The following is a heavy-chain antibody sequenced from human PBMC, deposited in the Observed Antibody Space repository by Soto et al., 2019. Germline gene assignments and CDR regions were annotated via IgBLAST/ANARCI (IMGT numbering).Heavy chain of an antibody. CDR2: IYYSGST. J-gene: IGHJ5*02. CDR3: ASGQILTGYGDTYWFDP. CDR1: GGSISSGGYY. V-gene: IGHV4-31*03. Sequence: QLLESGPGLVKPSQTLSLTCTVSGGSISSGGYYWSWIRQHPGKGLEWIGYIYYSGSTYYNPSLKSRVTISVDTSKNQFSLKLSSVTAADTAVYYCASGQILTGYGDTYWFDPWGQGTLVTVSS. D-gene: IGHD3-9*01.